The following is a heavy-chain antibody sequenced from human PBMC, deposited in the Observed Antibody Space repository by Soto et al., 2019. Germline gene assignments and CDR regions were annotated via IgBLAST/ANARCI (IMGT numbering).Heavy chain of an antibody. J-gene: IGHJ4*01. V-gene: IGHV4-61*05. CDR2: IYYRGNT. CDR3: ARHPGYCYNLTGYTTYYFDY. Sequence: SETLSLTCTVSGGSISSSSYYWGWIRQPPGKGLEWIGYIYYRGNTNYNPSLKSRVTISLDTPKNQFSLKLSSVTAADTAVYYCARHPGYCYNLTGYTTYYFDYWGQRSSVTVSS. D-gene: IGHD3-9*01. CDR1: GGSISSSSYY.